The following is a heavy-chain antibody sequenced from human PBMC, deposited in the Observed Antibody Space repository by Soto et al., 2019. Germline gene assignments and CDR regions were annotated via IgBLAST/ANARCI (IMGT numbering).Heavy chain of an antibody. D-gene: IGHD1-26*01. CDR1: GYSFTSYG. CDR2: ISANNGNT. J-gene: IGHJ4*02. V-gene: IGHV1-18*01. CDR3: ARDRGSYALDY. Sequence: QVQLVQSGAEVKKPGASVKVSCKASGYSFTSYGISSVRQAPGQGLEWMGWISANNGNTNYAQGRVTMTTDTSTSTAYMELRSLRSDDTAVYYCARDRGSYALDYWGQGTLVTVSS.